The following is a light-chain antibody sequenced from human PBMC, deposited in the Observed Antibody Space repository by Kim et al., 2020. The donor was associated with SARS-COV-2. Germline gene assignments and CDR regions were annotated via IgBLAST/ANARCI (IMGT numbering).Light chain of an antibody. J-gene: IGKJ1*01. V-gene: IGKV1-5*03. CDR2: KAS. Sequence: SAVVGDRVTISCRASQSIITWLAWYQQKPGKAPKLLIYKASSLESGVPSRFSGSGSGTEFTLTISSLQPDDFATYYCQQYNRFWTFGQGTKVDIK. CDR3: QQYNRFWT. CDR1: QSIITW.